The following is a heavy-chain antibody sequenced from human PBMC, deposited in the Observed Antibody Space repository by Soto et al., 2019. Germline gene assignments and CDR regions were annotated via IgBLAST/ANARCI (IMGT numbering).Heavy chain of an antibody. Sequence: PGGSLRLSCAPSGFTFSSYWMSCVRQAPGKGLEWVANIMQDGREKYYVDSVQGRFTNPKDNAKNSLYLQRNNLRAEATAVYYCARVKCDSSGYGSYWFDAWVQVTLVNDCS. J-gene: IGHJ5*02. D-gene: IGHD3-22*01. CDR3: ARVKCDSSGYGSYWFDA. CDR1: GFTFSSYW. V-gene: IGHV3-7*01. CDR2: IMQDGREK.